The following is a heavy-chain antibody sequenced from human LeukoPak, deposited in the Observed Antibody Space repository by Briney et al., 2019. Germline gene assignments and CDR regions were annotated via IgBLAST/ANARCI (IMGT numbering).Heavy chain of an antibody. D-gene: IGHD2-8*02. Sequence: ASVKVSFKASVYSFTKFGITWVRQAPGQGPEWMGWMSARYGHTNYAQKFQGRVTLTTDTSTSTAYMELRSLRSVYAAVYYCARDFYHGHCAELSCFFFDSWGQGALVIVSS. V-gene: IGHV1-18*01. CDR2: MSARYGHT. CDR3: ARDFYHGHCAELSCFFFDS. J-gene: IGHJ4*02. CDR1: VYSFTKFG.